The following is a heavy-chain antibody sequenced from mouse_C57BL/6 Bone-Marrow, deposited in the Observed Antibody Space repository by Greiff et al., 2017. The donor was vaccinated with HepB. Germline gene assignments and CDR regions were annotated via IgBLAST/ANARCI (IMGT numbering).Heavy chain of an antibody. Sequence: VQLQESGAELARPGASVKLSCKASGYTFTSYGISWVKQRTGQGLEWIGEIYPRSGNTYYNEKFKGKATLTADKSSSTAYMELRSLTSEVSAVYFCARTIYYDYGPWFAYWGQGTRVTVSA. V-gene: IGHV1-81*01. CDR3: ARTIYYDYGPWFAY. J-gene: IGHJ3*01. D-gene: IGHD2-4*01. CDR2: IYPRSGNT. CDR1: GYTFTSYG.